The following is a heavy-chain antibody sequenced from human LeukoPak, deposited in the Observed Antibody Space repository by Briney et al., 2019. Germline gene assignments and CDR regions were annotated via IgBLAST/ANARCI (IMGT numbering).Heavy chain of an antibody. V-gene: IGHV3-15*01. CDR1: GFTFSNAW. Sequence: PGGSLRLSCAASGFTFSNAWMSWVRQAPGKGLEWVGRIKSKTDGGTTDYAAPVKGRFTISRDDSKNTLYLQMNSLKTEDTAVYYCTTELLWFGSNRYYYYGMDVWGQGTTVTVSS. D-gene: IGHD3-10*01. CDR3: TTELLWFGSNRYYYYGMDV. CDR2: IKSKTDGGTT. J-gene: IGHJ6*02.